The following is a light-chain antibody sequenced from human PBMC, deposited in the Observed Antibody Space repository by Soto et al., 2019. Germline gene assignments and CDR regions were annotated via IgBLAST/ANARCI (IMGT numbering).Light chain of an antibody. J-gene: IGKJ4*01. Sequence: DIQMTQSPSSVSASVGDTVTITCRASQDIGKWVAWYQQKPGKAPDLLIFTASTLQSGVPSRFSGSGSGKDFTLTINTLQPEEFATYHCQQSDSFPLTFGGGTKVE. CDR1: QDIGKW. V-gene: IGKV1D-12*01. CDR3: QQSDSFPLT. CDR2: TAS.